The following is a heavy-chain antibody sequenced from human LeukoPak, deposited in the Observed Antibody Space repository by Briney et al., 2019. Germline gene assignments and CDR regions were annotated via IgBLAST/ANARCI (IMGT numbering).Heavy chain of an antibody. V-gene: IGHV4-39*01. CDR2: IYYSGST. Sequence: SETLSLTCTVSGGSISSSSHYWGWIRQPPGKGLEWIGSIYYSGSTYYNPSLKSRVTISVDTSKNQFSLKLSSVTAADTAVYYCARHLYYYDSSGYYYPWGQGTLVIVSS. CDR1: GGSISSSSHY. CDR3: ARHLYYYDSSGYYYP. D-gene: IGHD3-22*01. J-gene: IGHJ4*02.